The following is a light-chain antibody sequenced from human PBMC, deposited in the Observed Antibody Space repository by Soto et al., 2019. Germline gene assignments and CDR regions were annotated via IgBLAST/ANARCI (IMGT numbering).Light chain of an antibody. CDR2: DVS. CDR1: SSDVGGYNY. V-gene: IGLV2-14*01. CDR3: SSYTSSSVV. Sequence: QSVLTQPASVSGSPGQSITISCTGTSSDVGGYNYVSWHQQHPGKAPKLMIYDVSNRHSGVSNRFSGSKSGNTASRTISGLQAEDEADYYCSSYTSSSVVFGGGTKLTVL. J-gene: IGLJ2*01.